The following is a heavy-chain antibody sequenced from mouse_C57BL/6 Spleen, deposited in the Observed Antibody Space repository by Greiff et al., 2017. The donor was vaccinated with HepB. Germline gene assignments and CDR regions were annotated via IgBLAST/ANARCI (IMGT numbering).Heavy chain of an antibody. V-gene: IGHV1-55*01. D-gene: IGHD1-1*01. CDR2: IYSGSGST. J-gene: IGHJ1*03. CDR3: AISPGSSYKYFDV. Sequence: QVQLQQPGAELVKPGASVKMSCKASGYTFTSYWITWVKQRPGQGLEWIGDIYSGSGSTNYNAKFKSKATLTVDTSSSTAYMQLSSLTSADSAFYYCAISPGSSYKYFDVWGTGTTVTVSS. CDR1: GYTFTSYW.